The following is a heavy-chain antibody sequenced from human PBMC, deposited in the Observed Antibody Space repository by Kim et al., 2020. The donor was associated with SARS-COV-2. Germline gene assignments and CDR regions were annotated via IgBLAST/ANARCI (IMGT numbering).Heavy chain of an antibody. CDR1: GGTFSSYA. J-gene: IGHJ5*02. CDR3: ARDPGWALFGSGREFDP. CDR2: IIPIFGTA. D-gene: IGHD3-3*01. Sequence: SVKVSCKASGGTFSSYAISWVRQAPGQGLEWMGGIIPIFGTANYAQKFQGRVTITADESTSTAYMELSSLRSEDTAVYYCARDPGWALFGSGREFDPWGQGTLVTVSS. V-gene: IGHV1-69*13.